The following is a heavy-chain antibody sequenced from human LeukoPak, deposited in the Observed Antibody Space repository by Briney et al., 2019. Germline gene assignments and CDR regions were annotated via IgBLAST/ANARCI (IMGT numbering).Heavy chain of an antibody. J-gene: IGHJ4*02. CDR3: ASGTYYDILTGYYRGLDY. D-gene: IGHD3-9*01. V-gene: IGHV3-23*01. CDR2: ISGSGGST. CDR1: GFTFSSYA. Sequence: PGGSLRPSCAASGFTFSSYAMSWVRQAPGKGLEWVSAISGSGGSTYYADSVKGRFTISRDNAKNSLYLQMNSLRAEDTAVYYCASGTYYDILTGYYRGLDYWGQGTLVTVSS.